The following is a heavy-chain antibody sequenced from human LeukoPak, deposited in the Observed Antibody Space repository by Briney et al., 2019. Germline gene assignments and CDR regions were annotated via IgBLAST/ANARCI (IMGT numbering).Heavy chain of an antibody. D-gene: IGHD6-13*01. V-gene: IGHV4-59*01. J-gene: IGHJ4*02. CDR2: IYYSGST. Sequence: SETLSLTCTVSGGSTSSYYWSWIRQPPGKGLEWIGYIYYSGSTNYNPSLKSRVTISVDTSKNQFSLKLSSVTAADTAVYYCARWRSVAAAADYWGQGTLVTVSS. CDR1: GGSTSSYY. CDR3: ARWRSVAAAADY.